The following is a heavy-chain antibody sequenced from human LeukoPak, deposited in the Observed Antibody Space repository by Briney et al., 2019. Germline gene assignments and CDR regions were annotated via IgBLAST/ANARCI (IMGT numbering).Heavy chain of an antibody. CDR1: GFTFSSYA. V-gene: IGHV3-23*01. J-gene: IGHJ4*02. Sequence: GGSLRLSCAASGFTFSSYAMSWVRQAPGKGLEWVSAISGSGGSTYYADSVKGRFTISRDNSKNTLYLQMNSLRAEDTAVYYCAKDPYSSSWSPSDFDYWGQGTLVTVSS. CDR3: AKDPYSSSWSPSDFDY. CDR2: ISGSGGST. D-gene: IGHD6-13*01.